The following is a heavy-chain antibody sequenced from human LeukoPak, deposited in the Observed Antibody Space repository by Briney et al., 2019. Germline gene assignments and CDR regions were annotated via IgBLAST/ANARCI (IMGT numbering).Heavy chain of an antibody. J-gene: IGHJ4*02. Sequence: PSETLSLTCTVSGGSISSYYWSSIRQPPGKGLEWIGYIYYSGSTNYNPSLKSRVTISVDTSKNQFSLKLSSVTAADTAVYYCARVGYDILTGYSSHFDYWGQATLVTVSS. CDR2: IYYSGST. CDR1: GGSISSYY. CDR3: ARVGYDILTGYSSHFDY. V-gene: IGHV4-59*01. D-gene: IGHD3-9*01.